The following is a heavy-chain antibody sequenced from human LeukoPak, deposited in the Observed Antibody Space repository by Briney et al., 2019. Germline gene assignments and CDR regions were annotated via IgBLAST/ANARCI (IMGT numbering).Heavy chain of an antibody. J-gene: IGHJ4*02. V-gene: IGHV1-2*02. Sequence: GASVKVSCKASGYTFTSYYMHWVRQAPGQGLEWMGWINPNSGGTNYAQKFQGRVTMTRDTSISTAYMELSRLRSDDTAVYYCAREVLGSVGADYWGQGTLVTVSS. CDR2: INPNSGGT. CDR1: GYTFTSYY. CDR3: AREVLGSVGADY. D-gene: IGHD1-26*01.